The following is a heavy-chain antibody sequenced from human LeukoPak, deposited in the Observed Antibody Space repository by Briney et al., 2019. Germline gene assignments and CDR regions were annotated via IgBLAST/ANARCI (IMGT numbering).Heavy chain of an antibody. V-gene: IGHV3-23*01. Sequence: RGCLRLSSAPSGFTFSSYAMSSVRQAPGKGLGWGSAISGSGGSTYYADSVKGRVTISRDNSKNTLYLQMNSLRAEDTAVYYCAKDPGYCSGGSCYLAEYFQHWGQGTLVTVSS. CDR3: AKDPGYCSGGSCYLAEYFQH. D-gene: IGHD2-15*01. CDR1: GFTFSSYA. J-gene: IGHJ1*01. CDR2: ISGSGGST.